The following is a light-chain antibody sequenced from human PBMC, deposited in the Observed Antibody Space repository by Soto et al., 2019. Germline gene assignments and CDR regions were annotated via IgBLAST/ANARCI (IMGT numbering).Light chain of an antibody. CDR2: EGT. V-gene: IGLV2-23*01. CDR3: CLYSGSTVI. J-gene: IGLJ2*01. CDR1: SSDVGGYSL. Sequence: QSALTQPASVSGSPGQSITVSCTGTSSDVGGYSLVSWYHQNPGKPPTLVIYEGTKRPSGVSNRLSGSKSGNTASLTISGLQAEDEGDYYCCLYSGSTVIFGGGTKVTVL.